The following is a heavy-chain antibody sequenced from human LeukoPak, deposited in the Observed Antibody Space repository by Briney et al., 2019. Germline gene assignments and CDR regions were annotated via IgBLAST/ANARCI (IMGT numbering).Heavy chain of an antibody. Sequence: GGSLRLSCAASGFTFSSYEMNWVRQAPGKGLEWVSYISSSGSTIYYADSVKGRFTISRDNAKNSLYLQMNSLRAEDTAVYYCARVRAAGMKDAFDIWGQGTMVTVSS. CDR1: GFTFSSYE. J-gene: IGHJ3*02. CDR2: ISSSGSTI. D-gene: IGHD6-13*01. CDR3: ARVRAAGMKDAFDI. V-gene: IGHV3-48*03.